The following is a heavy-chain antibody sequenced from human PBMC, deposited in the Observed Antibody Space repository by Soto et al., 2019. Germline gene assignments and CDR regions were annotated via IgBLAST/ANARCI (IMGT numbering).Heavy chain of an antibody. CDR2: ISGSGAGT. CDR3: AKAPYGVTFPFDY. CDR1: GFTFSSYA. V-gene: IGHV3-23*01. Sequence: EVQLLESGGGLVQPGGSLRLSCAASGFTFSSYAMSWVRQAPGKGREWVSAISGSGAGTYYADSVKGRFTISRDNSKNTLYLQMNSLRAEDTAVYYCAKAPYGVTFPFDYWGQGTLVTVSS. D-gene: IGHD4-4*01. J-gene: IGHJ4*02.